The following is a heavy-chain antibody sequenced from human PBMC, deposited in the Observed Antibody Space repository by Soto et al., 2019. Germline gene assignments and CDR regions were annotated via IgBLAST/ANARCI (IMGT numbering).Heavy chain of an antibody. J-gene: IGHJ5*02. V-gene: IGHV3-23*01. CDR1: GFTFTSYA. D-gene: IGHD6-13*01. Sequence: HPGGSLRLSCAASGFTFTSYAMNWVRQAPGQGLEWVSTISYSGHTTYYADSVKGRFTIPRDNSNNTLYLQMDSLRGEDTAVYYCAKGAPLLAAGTWWFDPWGQGTLVTVSS. CDR2: ISYSGHTT. CDR3: AKGAPLLAAGTWWFDP.